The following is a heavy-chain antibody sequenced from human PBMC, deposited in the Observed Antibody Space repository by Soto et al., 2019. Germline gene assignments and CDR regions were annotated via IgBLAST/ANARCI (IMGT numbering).Heavy chain of an antibody. J-gene: IGHJ5*02. CDR3: ARVPDR. CDR1: GASISSSGSY. Sequence: PSETLSLTCTVSGASISSSGSYWAWNRQPPGKGLECIGSIYYDGSTYYNPSLKSRLTISVDTSKNQFSLKLNSVTAADTAVYYCARVPDRWGQGTLVTVSS. V-gene: IGHV4-39*07. D-gene: IGHD2-2*01. CDR2: IYYDGST.